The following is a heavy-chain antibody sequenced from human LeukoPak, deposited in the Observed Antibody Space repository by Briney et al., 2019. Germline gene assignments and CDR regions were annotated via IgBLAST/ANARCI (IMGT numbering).Heavy chain of an antibody. CDR2: ISSRSSYI. CDR3: AKGRLGIAAAGVDY. V-gene: IGHV3-21*04. Sequence: GGSLRLSCAASGFTFSSYSMNWVRQAPGKGLEWVSSISSRSSYIYYADSVKGRFTISRDNAKNSLYLQMNSLRAEDTALYYCAKGRLGIAAAGVDYWGQGTLVTVSS. D-gene: IGHD6-13*01. CDR1: GFTFSSYS. J-gene: IGHJ4*02.